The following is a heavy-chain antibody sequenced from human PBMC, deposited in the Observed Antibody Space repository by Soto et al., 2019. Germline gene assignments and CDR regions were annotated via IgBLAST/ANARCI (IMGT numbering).Heavy chain of an antibody. CDR3: ARGKIIGP. CDR1: GGYISTYY. J-gene: IGHJ5*02. CDR2: VHYSGTT. D-gene: IGHD3-3*01. Sequence: PSETLSLTCTVSGGYISTYYWAWIRQPPGKGLEWIGYVHYSGTTNYNPSLKSRVTMSVDASKNQFSLKLRSVTAADTAVYYCARGKIIGPWGQGTLVTVSS. V-gene: IGHV4-59*01.